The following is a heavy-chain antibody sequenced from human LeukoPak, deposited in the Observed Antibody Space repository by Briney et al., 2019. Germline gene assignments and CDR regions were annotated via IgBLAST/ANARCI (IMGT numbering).Heavy chain of an antibody. J-gene: IGHJ4*02. CDR1: GGSFSGYY. Sequence: SETLSLTCAVYGGSFSGYYWSWIRQPPGKGLEWIGEINHSGSTNYSPSLKSRVTISVDTSKNQFSLKLSSVTAADTAVYYCARGKDYGDYGYWGQGTLVTVSS. D-gene: IGHD4-17*01. CDR3: ARGKDYGDYGY. CDR2: INHSGST. V-gene: IGHV4-34*01.